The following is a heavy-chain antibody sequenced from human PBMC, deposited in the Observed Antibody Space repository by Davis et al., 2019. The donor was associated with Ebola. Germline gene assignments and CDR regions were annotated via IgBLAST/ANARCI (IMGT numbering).Heavy chain of an antibody. J-gene: IGHJ5*02. Sequence: GESLKISCAASGFTFTSYAMNWVRQAPGQGLEWMGWINTNTGNPTYAQGFTGRFVFSLDTSVSTAYLQISSLKAEDTAVYYCARGGQLALWGQGTLVTVSS. CDR2: INTNTGNP. D-gene: IGHD3-16*01. CDR1: GFTFTSYA. V-gene: IGHV7-4-1*02. CDR3: ARGGQLAL.